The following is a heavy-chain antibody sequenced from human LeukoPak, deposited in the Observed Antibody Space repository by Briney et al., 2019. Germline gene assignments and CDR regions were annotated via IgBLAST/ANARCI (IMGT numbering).Heavy chain of an antibody. CDR2: IYPGDSDT. CDR3: ARLTMVRGVIRQIDY. J-gene: IGHJ4*02. CDR1: GYSFTSYW. D-gene: IGHD3-10*01. Sequence: GESLKISCKGSGYSFTSYWIGWVRQMPGKGLEWMGIIYPGDSDTRYSPSFQGQVTISADKSISTAYLQWSSLKASDTAMYYYARLTMVRGVIRQIDYWGQGTLVTVSS. V-gene: IGHV5-51*01.